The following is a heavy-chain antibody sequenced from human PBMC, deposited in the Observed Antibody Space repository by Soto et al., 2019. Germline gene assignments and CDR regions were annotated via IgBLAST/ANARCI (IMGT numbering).Heavy chain of an antibody. Sequence: KASETLSLTCTVSGGSISSGDYYWSWIRQPPGKGLEWIGYIYYSGSTYYNPSLKSRVTISVDTSKNQFSLKLSSVTAADTAVYYCARDSFDYLGWFDPWGQGTLVTVSS. J-gene: IGHJ5*02. CDR1: GGSISSGDYY. D-gene: IGHD3-9*01. CDR3: ARDSFDYLGWFDP. V-gene: IGHV4-30-4*01. CDR2: IYYSGST.